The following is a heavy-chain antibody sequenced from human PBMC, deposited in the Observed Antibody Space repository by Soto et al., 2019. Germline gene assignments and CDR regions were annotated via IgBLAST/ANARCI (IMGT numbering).Heavy chain of an antibody. Sequence: ASVKVSCKASGYTFTSYGISWVRQAPGQGLEWMGWISAYNGNTNYAQKLQGRVTMTTDTSTSTAYMELRSLRSDDTAVYYCAREEEYCSSTSCYTGGWFDPWGQGTLVTVSS. J-gene: IGHJ5*02. CDR1: GYTFTSYG. CDR2: ISAYNGNT. V-gene: IGHV1-18*01. CDR3: AREEEYCSSTSCYTGGWFDP. D-gene: IGHD2-2*02.